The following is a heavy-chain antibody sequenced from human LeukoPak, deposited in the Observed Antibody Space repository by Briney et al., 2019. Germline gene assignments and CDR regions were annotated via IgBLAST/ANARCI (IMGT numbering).Heavy chain of an antibody. J-gene: IGHJ6*03. Sequence: SETLSLTCTVSGGSISTYYWNWIRQSPGKGLEWIGSFSSSGSPDYNPSLRSRITMSVDTSNNQVSLSLSSVTAADTALYYCARGGAGRGVSYNYYYRDVWGKGTAVSVSS. V-gene: IGHV4-59*01. D-gene: IGHD6-13*01. CDR3: ARGGAGRGVSYNYYYRDV. CDR2: FSSSGSP. CDR1: GGSISTYY.